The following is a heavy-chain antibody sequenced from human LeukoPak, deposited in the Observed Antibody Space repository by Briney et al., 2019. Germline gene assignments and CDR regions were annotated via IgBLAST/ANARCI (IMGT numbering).Heavy chain of an antibody. CDR3: ARDLACGGDCYSNWFDP. J-gene: IGHJ5*02. CDR2: TNPNSGGT. Sequence: ASVKVSCKASGYTFTGYYMHWVRQAPGQGLEWMGWTNPNSGGTNYAQKFQGRVTMTRDTSISTAYMELSRLRSDDTAVYYCARDLACGGDCYSNWFDPWGQGTLVTVSS. D-gene: IGHD2-21*02. V-gene: IGHV1-2*02. CDR1: GYTFTGYY.